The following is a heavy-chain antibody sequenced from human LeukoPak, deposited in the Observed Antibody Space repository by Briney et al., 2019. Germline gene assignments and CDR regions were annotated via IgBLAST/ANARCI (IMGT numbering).Heavy chain of an antibody. CDR3: ARSDTAMDDDWFDP. Sequence: GGSLRLSCAASGFTFSSYSMNWVRQAPGKGLEWVSSISSSSSYIYYADSVKGRFTISRDNAKNSLYLQMNSLRAEDTAVYYCARSDTAMDDDWFDPWGQGTLVIVSS. V-gene: IGHV3-21*01. D-gene: IGHD5-18*01. J-gene: IGHJ5*02. CDR1: GFTFSSYS. CDR2: ISSSSSYI.